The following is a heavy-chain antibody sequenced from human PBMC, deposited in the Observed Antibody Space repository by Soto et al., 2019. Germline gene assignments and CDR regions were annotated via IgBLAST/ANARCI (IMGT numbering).Heavy chain of an antibody. CDR3: ARGRSGYNFEDAFDI. Sequence: PSETLSLTCAVYGGSFSGYYWSWIRQPPGKGLEWIGEINHSGSTNYNPSLKSRVTISVDTSKNQFSLKLSSVTAADTAVYYCARGRSGYNFEDAFDIWGQGTRVTVSS. J-gene: IGHJ3*02. D-gene: IGHD5-12*01. V-gene: IGHV4-34*01. CDR2: INHSGST. CDR1: GGSFSGYY.